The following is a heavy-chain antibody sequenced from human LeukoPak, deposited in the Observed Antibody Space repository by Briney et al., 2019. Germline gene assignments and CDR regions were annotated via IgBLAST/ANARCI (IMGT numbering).Heavy chain of an antibody. CDR3: ARQRDLPDHYYYYGMDV. J-gene: IGHJ6*02. CDR2: IHTSGST. CDR1: GGSISTYY. Sequence: PSETLSLTCSVSGGSISTYYGSWIRQSAGKGLEWIGRIHTSGSTNYNPSLKSRVTMSVDTSKNQFSLKVSSVSAADTGVYYCARQRDLPDHYYYYGMDVWGQGTTVTVSS. V-gene: IGHV4-4*07.